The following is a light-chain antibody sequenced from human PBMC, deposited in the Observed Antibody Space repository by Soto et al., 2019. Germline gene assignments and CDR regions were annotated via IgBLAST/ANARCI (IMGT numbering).Light chain of an antibody. CDR1: SSDVGGYNY. Sequence: QSALTQPASVSGSPGQSITISCTGTSSDVGGYNYVSWYQQHPGKAPKLMIYEVSNRPSGVSNRFSGSKSGNTASLTISGLQAEDEADDYCSSYTSSSTVVFGGGTKVT. CDR3: SSYTSSSTVV. J-gene: IGLJ2*01. V-gene: IGLV2-14*01. CDR2: EVS.